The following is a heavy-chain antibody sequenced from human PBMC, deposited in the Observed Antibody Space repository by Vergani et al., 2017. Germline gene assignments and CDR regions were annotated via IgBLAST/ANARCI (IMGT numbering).Heavy chain of an antibody. V-gene: IGHV1-46*01. CDR1: GYTFTSYY. CDR2: INPSGGST. D-gene: IGHD3-3*01. J-gene: IGHJ6*03. Sequence: QVQLVQSGAEVKKPGASVKVSCKASGYTFTSYYMHWVRQAPGQGLEWMGIINPSGGSTSYAQKFQGRVTMTRDTSTSTVYMELSSLRSEDSAVYYCARGGSQRREDFWSGHPYYYYYMDVWGEGTTVAVSS. CDR3: ARGGSQRREDFWSGHPYYYYYMDV.